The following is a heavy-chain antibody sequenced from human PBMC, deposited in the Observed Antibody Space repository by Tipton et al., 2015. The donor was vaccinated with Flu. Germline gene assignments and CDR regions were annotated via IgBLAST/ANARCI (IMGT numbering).Heavy chain of an antibody. CDR2: ISYDGSNK. V-gene: IGHV3-30*18. CDR3: AKDTTGTYGDYSGGAFDI. CDR1: GFTFSSYG. Sequence: AASGFTFSSYGMHWVRQAPGKGLEWVAVISYDGSNKYYADSVKGRFTISRDNSKNTLYLQMNSLRAEDTAVYYCAKDTTGTYGDYSGGAFDIWGQGTMVTVSS. J-gene: IGHJ3*02. D-gene: IGHD4-17*01.